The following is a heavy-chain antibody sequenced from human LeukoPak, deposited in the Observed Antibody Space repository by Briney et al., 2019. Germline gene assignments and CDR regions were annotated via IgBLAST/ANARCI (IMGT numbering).Heavy chain of an antibody. CDR1: GFTFNSYA. CDR3: AKERSTGGFDY. CDR2: VSASGGST. J-gene: IGHJ4*02. D-gene: IGHD1-26*01. Sequence: GGSLRLSCAASGFTFNSYAMSWVRQAPGKGLEWVSVVSASGGSTYSADSVKGRFTISRDNSKNTLYLQMNSLRAEDTAVYYCAKERSTGGFDYWGQGTLVTVSS. V-gene: IGHV3-23*01.